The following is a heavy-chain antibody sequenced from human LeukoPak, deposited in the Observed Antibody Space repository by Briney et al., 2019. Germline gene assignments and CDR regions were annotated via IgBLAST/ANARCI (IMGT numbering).Heavy chain of an antibody. CDR2: ITGSGGTT. CDR3: AKRDTTY. V-gene: IGHV3-23*01. CDR1: GFDFKMYS. J-gene: IGHJ4*02. Sequence: PGGSLRLSCAASGFDFKMYSMNWVRQAPGQGLEWVSTITGSGGTTYYGESVKGRFTISRDNSKNTLYLQMNSLRAEDTAIYYCAKRDTTYWGQGTLVTVSS. D-gene: IGHD1-26*01.